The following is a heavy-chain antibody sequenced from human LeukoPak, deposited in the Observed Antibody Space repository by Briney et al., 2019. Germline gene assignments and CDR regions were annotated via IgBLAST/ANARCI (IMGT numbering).Heavy chain of an antibody. CDR2: IYYSGST. V-gene: IGHV4-39*02. D-gene: IGHD2-2*01. J-gene: IGHJ5*01. CDR3: ASVLGSCGSERCINWFDS. Sequence: SETLSLTCTVSGGSITSSSSYWGWIRQSPGKGPEWIGTIYYSGSTYCNPSLKSRVTMSVDTSKNHFSLNLKSVTAADTAVYYCASVLGSCGSERCINWFDSWGQGTLVTVSS. CDR1: GGSITSSSSY.